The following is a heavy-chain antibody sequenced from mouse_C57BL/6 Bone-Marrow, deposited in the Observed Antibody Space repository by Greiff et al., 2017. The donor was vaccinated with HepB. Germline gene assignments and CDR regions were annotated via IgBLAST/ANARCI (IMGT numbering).Heavy chain of an antibody. Sequence: QVQLKQSGAELVRPGTSVTVSCKASGYAFTNYLIEWVKQRPGQGLVWIGVINPGSGGTNYNEKFKGKATLTADKSSSTAYMQLSSLTSEDSAVYFCARDDYDAMDYWGQGTSVTVSS. CDR2: INPGSGGT. J-gene: IGHJ4*01. CDR3: ARDDYDAMDY. CDR1: GYAFTNYL. V-gene: IGHV1-54*01.